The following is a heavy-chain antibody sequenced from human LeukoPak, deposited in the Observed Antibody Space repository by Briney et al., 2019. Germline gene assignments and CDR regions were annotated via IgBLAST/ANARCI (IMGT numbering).Heavy chain of an antibody. Sequence: TPSGTLSLTLAVSGVSISPYYWAWIRQPPRKGQEWIGYIHTSGSNNQYPSLKSRVTISVDKSKNHFSLRLTSVTAADTAVYYCARLSAAVHLGAFDLWGQGTMVTVSS. J-gene: IGHJ3*01. CDR1: GVSISPYY. CDR2: IHTSGSN. V-gene: IGHV4-4*09. CDR3: ARLSAAVHLGAFDL. D-gene: IGHD3-3*01.